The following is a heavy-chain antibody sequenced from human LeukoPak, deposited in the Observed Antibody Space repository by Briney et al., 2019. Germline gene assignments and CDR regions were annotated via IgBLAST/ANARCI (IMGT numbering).Heavy chain of an antibody. CDR3: ARDRGSFCSGGSCYAPHIDY. D-gene: IGHD2-15*01. CDR1: GYTFTSVG. J-gene: IGHJ4*02. CDR2: ISAYNGDT. V-gene: IGHV1-18*01. Sequence: GASVKVSCKASGYTFTSVGLSWVRQAPGQGPEWMGRISAYNGDTNYAPRMQGRVTMTTDTTTSTAYMELRSLISGDTAVYYCARDRGSFCSGGSCYAPHIDYWGQGTLVTVSS.